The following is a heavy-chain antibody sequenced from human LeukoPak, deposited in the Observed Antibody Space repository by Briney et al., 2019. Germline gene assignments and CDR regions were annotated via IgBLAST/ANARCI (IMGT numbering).Heavy chain of an antibody. CDR3: ARGREMATLKAFDP. Sequence: SETLSLTRTVSGGSLNNYYWSWIPQAPGKGLGWIGYIYYSGSANYNPSLKSRVTISVDTSKNQFSLRLSSVTAADTAVYYCARGREMATLKAFDPWGQGTLVTVSS. J-gene: IGHJ5*02. CDR2: IYYSGSA. V-gene: IGHV4-59*01. CDR1: GGSLNNYY. D-gene: IGHD5-24*01.